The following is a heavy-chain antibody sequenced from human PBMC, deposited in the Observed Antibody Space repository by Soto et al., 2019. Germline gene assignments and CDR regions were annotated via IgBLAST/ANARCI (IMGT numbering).Heavy chain of an antibody. Sequence: PSETLSLTCGVSGDTISTGGYSWAWIRQPPGKALEWIGHTYHSGNPYYNPSLKSRVIISVDRSKNQFSLKVSSVTAADTAVYYCARPGNYGSGSYLYYLDYWGQRTLVTVSS. CDR1: GDTISTGGYS. CDR3: ARPGNYGSGSYLYYLDY. CDR2: TYHSGNP. J-gene: IGHJ4*02. D-gene: IGHD3-10*01. V-gene: IGHV4-30-2*01.